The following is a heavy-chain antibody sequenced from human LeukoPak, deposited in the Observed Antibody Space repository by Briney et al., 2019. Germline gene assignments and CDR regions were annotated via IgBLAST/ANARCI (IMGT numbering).Heavy chain of an antibody. Sequence: GGSLRLSCAASGFIFSGYSMTWVRQAPGKGLEWVSSISSSSSYIYYADSVKGRLTISRDNAKDSLYLQMNSLRAEDTAVYYCARDPNYDFWSGYYIAYFDYWGQGTLVTVSS. CDR3: ARDPNYDFWSGYYIAYFDY. CDR1: GFIFSGYS. CDR2: ISSSSSYI. D-gene: IGHD3-3*01. J-gene: IGHJ4*02. V-gene: IGHV3-21*01.